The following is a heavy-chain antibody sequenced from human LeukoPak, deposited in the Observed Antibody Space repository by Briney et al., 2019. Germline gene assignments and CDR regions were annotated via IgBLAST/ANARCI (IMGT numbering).Heavy chain of an antibody. Sequence: SETLSLTCTVSGGSISDDYWSWIRQSAGKGLEWIGRMYTSGNINYNPSLKRRVTMSVDTSRNQFSLKLSSVTAADTAVYYCARGQNYYDSSGYYYDFDYWGQGTLVTVSS. V-gene: IGHV4-4*07. CDR2: MYTSGNI. CDR3: ARGQNYYDSSGYYYDFDY. CDR1: GGSISDDY. J-gene: IGHJ4*02. D-gene: IGHD3-22*01.